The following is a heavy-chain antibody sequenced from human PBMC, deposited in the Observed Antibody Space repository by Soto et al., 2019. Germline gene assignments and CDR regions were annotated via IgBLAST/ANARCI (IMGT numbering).Heavy chain of an antibody. CDR1: GFTFDDYA. D-gene: IGHD5-18*01. CDR2: ISWNSGSI. CDR3: AKADGEDTAMANGFDY. J-gene: IGHJ4*02. V-gene: IGHV3-9*01. Sequence: VQLVESGGGLVQPGRSLRLSCAASGFTFDDYAMHWVRQAPGKGLEWVSGISWNSGSIGYADSVKGRFTISRDNAKNSLYLQMNSLRAEDTALYYCAKADGEDTAMANGFDYWGQGTLVTVSS.